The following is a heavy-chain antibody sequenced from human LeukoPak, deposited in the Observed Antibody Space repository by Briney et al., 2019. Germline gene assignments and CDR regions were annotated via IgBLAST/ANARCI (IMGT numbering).Heavy chain of an antibody. CDR2: ISAYNGNT. Sequence: ASVKVSCTASGYTFTSYGISWVRQAPGQGLEWMGWISAYNGNTNYAQKLQGRVTLTTDTSTSTAYMELRSLRSDDTAVYYCARASRDPEIDYWGQGTLVTVSS. D-gene: IGHD5-24*01. V-gene: IGHV1-18*01. CDR1: GYTFTSYG. CDR3: ARASRDPEIDY. J-gene: IGHJ4*02.